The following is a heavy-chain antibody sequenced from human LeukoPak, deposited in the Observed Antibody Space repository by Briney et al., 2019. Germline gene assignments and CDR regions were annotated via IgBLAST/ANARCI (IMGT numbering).Heavy chain of an antibody. Sequence: GGSLRLSCAASGFAFGDNWMHWVRQAPGRGLVWVSRMNSDGRNTYYADSVEGRFTISRDNAKNSLYLQMNSLRAEDTAVYYCASRSSSWHDVDYWGQGTLVTVSS. J-gene: IGHJ4*02. D-gene: IGHD6-13*01. CDR1: GFAFGDNW. CDR3: ASRSSSWHDVDY. CDR2: MNSDGRNT. V-gene: IGHV3-74*01.